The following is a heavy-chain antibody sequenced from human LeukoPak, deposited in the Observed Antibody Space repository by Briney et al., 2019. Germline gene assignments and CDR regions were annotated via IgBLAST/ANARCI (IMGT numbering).Heavy chain of an antibody. CDR2: MRYDGSNK. CDR1: GFTFSSYG. J-gene: IGHJ4*02. V-gene: IGHV3-30*02. D-gene: IGHD3-10*01. CDR3: AKHPGPYGSGSYFDY. Sequence: HPGGSLRLSCAASGFTFSSYGMHWVRQAPGKGLEWVAFMRYDGSNKYYADSVKGRFTISRDNSKNTLYLQMNSLRAEDTAVYYCAKHPGPYGSGSYFDYWGQGTLVTVSS.